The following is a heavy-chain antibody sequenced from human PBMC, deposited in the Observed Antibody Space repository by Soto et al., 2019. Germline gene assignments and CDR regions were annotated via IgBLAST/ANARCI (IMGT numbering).Heavy chain of an antibody. CDR1: GGTFSSYA. V-gene: IGHV1-69*13. J-gene: IGHJ4*02. CDR2: IIPIFGTA. D-gene: IGHD6-13*01. Sequence: GASVKVSCNASGGTFSSYAISWVRQARVQGLEWMGGIIPIFGTANYAQKFQGRVTITADESTSTAHMGLSSLRSEDTAVYYCARDISSSWYIRVFVYWGQGTLVTVSS. CDR3: ARDISSSWYIRVFVY.